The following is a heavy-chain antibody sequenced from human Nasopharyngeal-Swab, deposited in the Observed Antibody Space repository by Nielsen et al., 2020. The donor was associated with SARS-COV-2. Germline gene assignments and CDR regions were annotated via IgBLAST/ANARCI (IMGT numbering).Heavy chain of an antibody. CDR3: AREPITIFGVVTNPYYGMDV. V-gene: IGHV1-2*04. CDR2: INPNSGGT. D-gene: IGHD3-3*01. Sequence: WVRQAPGQGLEWMGWINPNSGGTNYAQKFQGWVTMTRDTSTSTVYMELSSLRSEDTAVYYCAREPITIFGVVTNPYYGMDVWGQGTTVTVS. J-gene: IGHJ6*02.